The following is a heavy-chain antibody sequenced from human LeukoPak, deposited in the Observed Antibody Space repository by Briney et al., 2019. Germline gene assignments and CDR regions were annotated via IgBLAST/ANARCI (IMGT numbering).Heavy chain of an antibody. CDR2: IYYSGST. CDR3: ARTLADFGGDCYDF. J-gene: IGHJ4*02. CDR1: GGSISSSSYY. D-gene: IGHD2-21*01. V-gene: IGHV4-39*01. Sequence: SETLSLTCTVSGGSISSSSYYWGWIRQPPGKGLEWIGSIYYSGSTYYNPSLKSRVTISVDTSKNQFSLKLSSVTAADTAVYYCARTLADFGGDCYDFWGQGTLVTVSS.